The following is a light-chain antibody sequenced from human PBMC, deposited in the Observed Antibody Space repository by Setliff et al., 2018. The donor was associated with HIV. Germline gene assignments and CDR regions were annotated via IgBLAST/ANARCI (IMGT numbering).Light chain of an antibody. CDR2: DVS. Sequence: QSALPQPASVSGSPGQSITIFCTGISSDVGDYNYVSWYQQHPGKAPKLMIYDVSKRPSGVSNRFFGSKSGDTAALTISGLQAEDEADYYCSSYTSSSTFIFGGGTKVTVL. J-gene: IGLJ2*01. CDR3: SSYTSSSTFI. V-gene: IGLV2-14*01. CDR1: SSDVGDYNY.